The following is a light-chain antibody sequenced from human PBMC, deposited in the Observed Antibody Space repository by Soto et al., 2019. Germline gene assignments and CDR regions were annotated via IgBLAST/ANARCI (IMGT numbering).Light chain of an antibody. CDR2: DTS. CDR3: QHFNRWPPMYT. J-gene: IGKJ2*01. Sequence: EIVMTQSPATLSVSPAERATLSCRASQSVTGKLAWYQQKPGQSPRLLIYDTSTRATGVPARFSGSGSGTDFALTINSLQSEDFAVYYCQHFNRWPPMYTFGQGTKLEIK. V-gene: IGKV3-15*01. CDR1: QSVTGK.